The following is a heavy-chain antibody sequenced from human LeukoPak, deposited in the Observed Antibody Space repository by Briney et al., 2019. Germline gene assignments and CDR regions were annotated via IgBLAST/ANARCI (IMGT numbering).Heavy chain of an antibody. J-gene: IGHJ3*02. Sequence: SETLSLTCTVSGGSISSGSYYWSWIRQPAGKGLEWIGRIYTSGSTNYNPSLKSRVTISVDTSKNQFSLKLSSVTAADTAVYYCAREMIEVLGYCSGGSCYPGAFDIWGQGTMVTVSS. CDR1: GGSISSGSYY. CDR2: IYTSGST. D-gene: IGHD2-15*01. CDR3: AREMIEVLGYCSGGSCYPGAFDI. V-gene: IGHV4-61*02.